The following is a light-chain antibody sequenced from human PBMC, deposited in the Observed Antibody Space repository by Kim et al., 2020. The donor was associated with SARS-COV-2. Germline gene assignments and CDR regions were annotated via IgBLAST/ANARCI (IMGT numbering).Light chain of an antibody. CDR2: AAS. Sequence: IVLTQSPGILSLSPGERATLSCRASQSVNDNYLVWYQQRPGQTPRLLIYAASRRASDIPDRFSGSGSGTDFTLTISRLQPEDFAVYYCQVYGNSLWTFGQGTKVEIK. V-gene: IGKV3-20*01. J-gene: IGKJ1*01. CDR3: QVYGNSLWT. CDR1: QSVNDNY.